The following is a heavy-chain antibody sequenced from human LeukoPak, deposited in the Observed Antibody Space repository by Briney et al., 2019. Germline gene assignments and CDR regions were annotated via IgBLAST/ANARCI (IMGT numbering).Heavy chain of an antibody. CDR3: ARDRRDSSGYYYVSDAFDI. V-gene: IGHV1-69*06. CDR1: GGTFSSYA. CDR2: IIPIFGTA. D-gene: IGHD3-22*01. Sequence: SVKVSCKASGGTFSSYAISWVRQAPGQGLEWMGGIIPIFGTANYAQKFQGRVTITADKSTSAAYMELSSLRSEDTAVYYCARDRRDSSGYYYVSDAFDIWGQGTMVTVSS. J-gene: IGHJ3*02.